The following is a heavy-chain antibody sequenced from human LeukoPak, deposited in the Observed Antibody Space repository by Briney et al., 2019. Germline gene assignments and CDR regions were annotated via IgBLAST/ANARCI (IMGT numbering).Heavy chain of an antibody. V-gene: IGHV1-3*01. D-gene: IGHD6-6*01. Sequence: VSVKVSCKASGYTFTSYAMHWVRQAPGQRLEWMGWINAGNGNTKYSQKFQGRVTITRDTSASTAYMELSSLRSEDTAVYYCARGIEIAARRGNWFDPWGQGTLVTVSS. CDR2: INAGNGNT. J-gene: IGHJ5*02. CDR1: GYTFTSYA. CDR3: ARGIEIAARRGNWFDP.